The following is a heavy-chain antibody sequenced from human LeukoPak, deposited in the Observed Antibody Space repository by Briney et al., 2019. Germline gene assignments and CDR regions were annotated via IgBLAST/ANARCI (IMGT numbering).Heavy chain of an antibody. D-gene: IGHD3-10*01. CDR2: ISGSGGST. Sequence: GGSLRLSCAASGVTFSSYAMSWVRQAPGKGLEWVSAISGSGGSTYYADSAKGVSTISRDTSKNTPYLQMNILRAEDTAVYYCEKVSSNYYGSGTSYNYFDYWGQGTLVTVSS. CDR1: GVTFSSYA. CDR3: EKVSSNYYGSGTSYNYFDY. V-gene: IGHV3-23*01. J-gene: IGHJ4*02.